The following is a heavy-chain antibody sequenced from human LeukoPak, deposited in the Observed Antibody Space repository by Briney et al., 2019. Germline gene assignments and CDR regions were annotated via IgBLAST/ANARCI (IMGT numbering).Heavy chain of an antibody. CDR1: GYTFTSYG. D-gene: IGHD5-18*01. J-gene: IGHJ4*02. V-gene: IGHV1-18*01. CDR3: AKSIRSYGREFDY. CDR2: ISAYNGNT. Sequence: GASVKVSCKASGYTFTSYGISWVRQAPGQGLEWMGWISAYNGNTNYAQKLQGRVTMTTDTSTSTAYMELRSLRAEDTAVYYCAKSIRSYGREFDYWGQGTLVTVSS.